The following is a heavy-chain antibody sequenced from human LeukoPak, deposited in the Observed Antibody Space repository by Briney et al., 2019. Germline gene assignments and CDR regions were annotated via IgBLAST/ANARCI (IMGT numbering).Heavy chain of an antibody. CDR1: GFTFSSYS. CDR3: ARVSMGGSYYGDEPFDI. Sequence: GGSLTLSCAASGFTFSSYSMNWVGQAPGKGLEWASSISSSSSYIYYADSVKGRFTISRDNAKNSLYLQMNSLRAEDTAVYYCARVSMGGSYYGDEPFDIWGQGTMVTVSS. CDR2: ISSSSSYI. D-gene: IGHD1-26*01. J-gene: IGHJ3*02. V-gene: IGHV3-21*01.